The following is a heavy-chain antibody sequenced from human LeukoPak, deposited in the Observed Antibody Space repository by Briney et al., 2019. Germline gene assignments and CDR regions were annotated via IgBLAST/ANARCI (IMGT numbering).Heavy chain of an antibody. CDR2: IKEDGSEK. V-gene: IGHV3-7*05. CDR3: VRDCGFHTFDY. CDR1: GFAFSNYW. D-gene: IGHD2-21*01. Sequence: GGSLRLSCAASGFAFSNYWMTWVRQAPGKGLEYVVNIKEDGSEKYYVDSVKGRFTISRDNAKNSLYLQMSSLRGDDTAVYYCVRDCGFHTFDYWGQGTLVTVSS. J-gene: IGHJ4*02.